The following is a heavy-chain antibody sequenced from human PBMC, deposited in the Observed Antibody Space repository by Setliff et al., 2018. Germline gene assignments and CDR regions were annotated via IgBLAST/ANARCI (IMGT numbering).Heavy chain of an antibody. V-gene: IGHV5-51*01. CDR2: IYPGDSDT. CDR1: GYTFTNYW. J-gene: IGHJ4*02. CDR3: ARLTPETDFDY. Sequence: HGESLKLSCKGSGYTFTNYWIGWVRQMPGKGLEWMGAIYPGDSDTRHSPSFQGQVTISADKSISTVYLQWSSLKASDTAIYYCARLTPETDFDYWGPGTLVTVSS. D-gene: IGHD2-15*01.